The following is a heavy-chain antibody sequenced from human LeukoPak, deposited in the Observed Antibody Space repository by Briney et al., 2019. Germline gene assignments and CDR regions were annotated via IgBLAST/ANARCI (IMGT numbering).Heavy chain of an antibody. V-gene: IGHV3-23*01. Sequence: GGSLRLLRAASGFPLSSYAMSWVPQARGKGLEWVSTISGSGGSSYYADSVKERITISRDNSKSTLHLQMNSLGAEETALYYCAKDFFYDNSGYAFDCWGQGTLVTVSS. J-gene: IGHJ4*02. CDR3: AKDFFYDNSGYAFDC. CDR2: ISGSGGSS. D-gene: IGHD3-22*01. CDR1: GFPLSSYA.